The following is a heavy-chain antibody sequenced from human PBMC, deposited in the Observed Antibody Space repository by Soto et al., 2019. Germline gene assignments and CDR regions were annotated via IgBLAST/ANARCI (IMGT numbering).Heavy chain of an antibody. V-gene: IGHV4-39*01. J-gene: IGHJ6*02. Sequence: SETLSLTCTVSGGSISSSSYYWGWIRQPPGKGLEWIGSIYYSGSTYYNPSLKSRVTISVDTSKNQFSLKLSSVTAADTAVYYCARGGYDSRVDYYYYGMDVWGQGTTVTVSS. D-gene: IGHD5-12*01. CDR3: ARGGYDSRVDYYYYGMDV. CDR2: IYYSGST. CDR1: GGSISSSSYY.